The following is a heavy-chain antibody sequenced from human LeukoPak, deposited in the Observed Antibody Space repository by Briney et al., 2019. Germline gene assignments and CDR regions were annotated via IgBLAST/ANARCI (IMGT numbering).Heavy chain of an antibody. D-gene: IGHD5-12*01. V-gene: IGHV3-53*04. Sequence: GGSLRLSCAASGFTVSSNYMSWVRQAPGKGLGWVSVIYSGGSTYYADSVKGRFTISRHNSKNTLYLQMNSLRAEDTAVYYCAREGDGYNAGDDYWGQGTLVTVSS. CDR3: AREGDGYNAGDDY. CDR1: GFTVSSNY. J-gene: IGHJ4*02. CDR2: IYSGGST.